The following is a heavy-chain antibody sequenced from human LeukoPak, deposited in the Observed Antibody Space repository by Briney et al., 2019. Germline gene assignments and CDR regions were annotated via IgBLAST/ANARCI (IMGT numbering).Heavy chain of an antibody. CDR3: AKSPGYYDSNGYYFVH. V-gene: IGHV3-23*01. D-gene: IGHD3-22*01. Sequence: GGSLRLSCAASGFTFSSYAMSWVRQAPGKGLEWVSAISGSGGSTYYADSVKGRFTISRDNSKNTLYLQMNSLRAEDTAVYYCAKSPGYYDSNGYYFVHWGQGTLVTVSS. CDR1: GFTFSSYA. J-gene: IGHJ4*02. CDR2: ISGSGGST.